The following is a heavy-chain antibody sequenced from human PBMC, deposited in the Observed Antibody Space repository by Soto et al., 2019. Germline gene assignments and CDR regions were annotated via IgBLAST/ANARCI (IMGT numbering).Heavy chain of an antibody. Sequence: QVQLVQSGAEVKKPGASVKVSCKASGYTFSSHGITWVRQAPGQRLEWMGWISPYSGDTNYAQSLQGRVTMATDTSTSTAYMELRSLRSDDKAVYFCARGLGELGDWGQGTLVTVSS. CDR3: ARGLGELGD. V-gene: IGHV1-18*01. J-gene: IGHJ4*02. CDR1: GYTFSSHG. D-gene: IGHD3-16*01. CDR2: ISPYSGDT.